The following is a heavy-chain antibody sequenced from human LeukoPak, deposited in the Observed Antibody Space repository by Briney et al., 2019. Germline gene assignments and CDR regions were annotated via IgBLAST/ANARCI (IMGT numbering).Heavy chain of an antibody. V-gene: IGHV3-48*01. CDR1: GFTFSSYS. J-gene: IGHJ6*02. CDR2: ISSSSSTI. Sequence: TGGSLRLSCAASGFTFSSYSMNWVRQAPGKGLEWVSYISSSSSTIYYADSVKGRFTISRDNAKNSLYLQMNSLRAEDTAVYYCARADSVSSGYTYGMDVWGQGTTVTVSS. D-gene: IGHD3-22*01. CDR3: ARADSVSSGYTYGMDV.